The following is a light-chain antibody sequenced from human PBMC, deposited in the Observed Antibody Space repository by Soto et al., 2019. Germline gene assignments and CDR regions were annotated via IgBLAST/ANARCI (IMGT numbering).Light chain of an antibody. CDR2: EVN. V-gene: IGLV2-23*02. CDR1: SSDVGYYNL. CDR3: CSYAGSTTHYV. J-gene: IGLJ1*01. Sequence: QSALTQPAAVSGSTGQSITISCTGTSSDVGYYNLVSWYQQHPGNAPKLIIYEVNKRPSGFSNRCSGSKSGNTASLTISGLQAEDEADYYCCSYAGSTTHYVFGTGTKLTVL.